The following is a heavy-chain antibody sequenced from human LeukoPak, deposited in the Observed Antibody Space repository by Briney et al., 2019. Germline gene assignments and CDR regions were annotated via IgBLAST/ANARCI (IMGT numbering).Heavy chain of an antibody. Sequence: GASVKVSCKASGYTFTSYYMHWVRQAPGQGLEWMGIINASGGSTSYAQKFQGRVTMTRDTSTSTVYMELSSLRSEDTAVYYCARVIYGSGSYPLYYFDYWGQGTLVTVLS. V-gene: IGHV1-46*03. J-gene: IGHJ4*02. CDR1: GYTFTSYY. CDR2: INASGGST. CDR3: ARVIYGSGSYPLYYFDY. D-gene: IGHD3-10*01.